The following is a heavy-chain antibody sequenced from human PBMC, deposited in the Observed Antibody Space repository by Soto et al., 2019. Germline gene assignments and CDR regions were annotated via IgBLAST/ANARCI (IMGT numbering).Heavy chain of an antibody. Sequence: PSETLSLTCTVSGGSINNYYWSWIRQTPGKGLEWIANIYHSGRSNYNPSLKSRVIISVDTPNNQFSLTLASVTAADTAVYYCAKGVLHGRGDWFDPWGQGTPVTVSS. CDR3: AKGVLHGRGDWFDP. CDR1: GGSINNYY. CDR2: IYHSGRS. V-gene: IGHV4-59*01. J-gene: IGHJ5*02. D-gene: IGHD1-1*01.